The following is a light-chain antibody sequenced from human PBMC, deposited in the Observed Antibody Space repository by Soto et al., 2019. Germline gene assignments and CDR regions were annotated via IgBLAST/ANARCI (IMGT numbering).Light chain of an antibody. CDR1: SSDVGGYNC. CDR2: EVS. J-gene: IGLJ1*01. CDR3: SSYTSSSHFV. V-gene: IGLV2-14*01. Sequence: QSVLTQPASVSGSPGQSITISCTGTSSDVGGYNCVSWHQQHPGKAPKLMIYEVSDRPSGVSNRFSGSKSGNTASLTISGLQAEEEADYFCSSYTSSSHFVFGTGTKVTVL.